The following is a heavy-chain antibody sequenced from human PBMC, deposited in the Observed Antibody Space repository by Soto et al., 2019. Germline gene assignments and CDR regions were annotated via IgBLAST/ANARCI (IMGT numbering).Heavy chain of an antibody. D-gene: IGHD3-3*01. CDR3: ARFTIFGADISPKYNWGMDL. V-gene: IGHV1-18*01. CDR2: ISAYNAYT. J-gene: IGHJ6*02. CDR1: GYSFTRYG. Sequence: QVQLMQSGSEVKKSGASVKVSCKASGYSFTRYGISWVRQAPGQGLEWMGWISAYNAYTNTSQKLQGRLTMTRDISTTTAYMELRSLTSDDTAVYYCARFTIFGADISPKYNWGMDLWGQGTTVTVSS.